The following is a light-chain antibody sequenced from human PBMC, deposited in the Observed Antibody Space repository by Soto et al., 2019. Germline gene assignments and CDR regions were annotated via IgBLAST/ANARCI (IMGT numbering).Light chain of an antibody. CDR2: DVT. V-gene: IGLV2-8*01. CDR1: GSDVGAFDY. J-gene: IGLJ3*02. Sequence: QSALTQPPSASGSRGQSVAISCTGTGSDVGAFDYVSWYQHHPGKVPKLLIYDVTKRPSGVPDRFSGSKSGNTASLTVSGLQAEDEADYYCSSYAGSNNWVFGGGTKLTVL. CDR3: SSYAGSNNWV.